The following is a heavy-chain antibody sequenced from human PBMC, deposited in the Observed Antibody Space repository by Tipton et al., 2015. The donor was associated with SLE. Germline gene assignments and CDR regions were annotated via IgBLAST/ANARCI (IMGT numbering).Heavy chain of an antibody. CDR3: ARGSGRYSSSWYYFYYYMDV. D-gene: IGHD6-13*01. CDR1: GGSISGSFYY. Sequence: TLSLTCTVSGGSISGSFYYWGWIRQPPGKGLEWIVSVYFTGSTYNNPSLKSRITISVDTSKNQFSLKVSSVTAADTAVYYCARGSGRYSSSWYYFYYYMDVWGKGTTVTVSS. J-gene: IGHJ6*03. CDR2: VYFTGST. V-gene: IGHV4-39*07.